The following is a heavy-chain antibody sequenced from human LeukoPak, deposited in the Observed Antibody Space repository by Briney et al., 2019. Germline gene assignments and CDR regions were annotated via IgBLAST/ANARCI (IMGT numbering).Heavy chain of an antibody. CDR1: GFTFSSHA. Sequence: GGSLRLSCAASGFTFSSHAMSWVRQAPGKGLEWVSGISGSSGSTYYADSVKGRFTISRGNSKNTLYMQMNSLRVEDTAVYYCAKDHSPTYWGQGTLVTVSS. CDR2: ISGSSGST. D-gene: IGHD1-1*01. V-gene: IGHV3-23*01. J-gene: IGHJ4*02. CDR3: AKDHSPTY.